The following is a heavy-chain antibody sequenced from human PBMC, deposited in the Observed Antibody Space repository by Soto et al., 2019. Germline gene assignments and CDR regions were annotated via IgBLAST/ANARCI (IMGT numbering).Heavy chain of an antibody. J-gene: IGHJ4*02. Sequence: GSLRLSCAASGLTLSSYSMSWVRQAPGTGLEWVSCISGSGGSKYYADSVKGRFTISRDNSKNPMYIQMNSPRAEDTAVYYCAKEPEGYWGQGTLGTVSS. CDR3: AKEPEGY. V-gene: IGHV3-23*01. CDR1: GLTLSSYS. CDR2: ISGSGGSK.